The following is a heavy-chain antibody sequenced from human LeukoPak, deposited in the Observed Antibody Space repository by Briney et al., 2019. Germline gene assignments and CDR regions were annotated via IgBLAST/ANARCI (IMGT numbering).Heavy chain of an antibody. Sequence: GGSLRLSCAASGFTFSSYIMSWVRQAPGKGLEWVSSISSSSYIYYADSVKGRFTISRDNAKNSLYLQMNSLRAEDTAVYYCARGALGYSYGYFDYWGQGTLVTVS. V-gene: IGHV3-21*01. J-gene: IGHJ4*02. CDR3: ARGALGYSYGYFDY. D-gene: IGHD5-18*01. CDR2: ISSSSYI. CDR1: GFTFSSYI.